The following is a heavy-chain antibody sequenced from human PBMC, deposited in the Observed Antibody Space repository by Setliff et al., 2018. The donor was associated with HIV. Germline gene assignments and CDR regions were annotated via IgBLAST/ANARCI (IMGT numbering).Heavy chain of an antibody. CDR1: GYTFTDYY. CDR3: ARSGLYCSGGRCYSGAFDI. D-gene: IGHD2-15*01. J-gene: IGHJ3*02. CDR2: VDPEDGET. Sequence: ASVKVSCKASGYTFTDYYMHWVKQAPGRGPEWMGRVDPEDGETIYAEKFQGRVTITADTSTDTAYMELSSLRSEDTAVYYCARSGLYCSGGRCYSGAFDIWGQGTMVTVSS. V-gene: IGHV1-69-2*01.